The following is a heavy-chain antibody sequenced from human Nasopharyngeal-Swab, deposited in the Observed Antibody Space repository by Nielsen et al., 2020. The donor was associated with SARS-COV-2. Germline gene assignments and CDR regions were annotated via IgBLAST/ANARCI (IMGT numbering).Heavy chain of an antibody. D-gene: IGHD3-3*01. CDR3: ARGGITIFGVVSSLDY. V-gene: IGHV1-69*01. CDR2: IIPIFGTA. J-gene: IGHJ4*02. Sequence: WVRQAPGQGLEWMGGIIPIFGTANYAQKFQGRVTITADESTRTAYMELSSLRSEDTAVYYCARGGITIFGVVSSLDYWGQGTLVTVSS.